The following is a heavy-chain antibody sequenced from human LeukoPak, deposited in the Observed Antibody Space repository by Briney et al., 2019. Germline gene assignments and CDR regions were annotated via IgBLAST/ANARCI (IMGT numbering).Heavy chain of an antibody. V-gene: IGHV1-2*02. J-gene: IGHJ4*02. CDR3: ARALVGATADY. CDR2: INPNSGGT. D-gene: IGHD1-26*01. Sequence: ASVTVSCKASRYTFTGYYMHWVRQAPGQGLEWMGWINPNSGGTNYAQKFQGRVTMTRDTSISTAYMELSRLRSDDTAVYYCARALVGATADYWGQGTLVTVSS. CDR1: RYTFTGYY.